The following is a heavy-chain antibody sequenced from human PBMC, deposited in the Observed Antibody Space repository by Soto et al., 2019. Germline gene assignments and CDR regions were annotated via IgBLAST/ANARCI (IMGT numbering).Heavy chain of an antibody. J-gene: IGHJ6*03. Sequence: QVQLVQSGAEVKKPGASVKVSCKASGYTFTSYDINWVRQATGQGLEWMGWMNPNSGNTGYAQKFQGRVTMTRITSISTAYMELSSLRSEDTAVYYCARADIVVVPAAMHYYYYYMDVWGKGTTVTVSS. V-gene: IGHV1-8*01. CDR1: GYTFTSYD. CDR2: MNPNSGNT. D-gene: IGHD2-2*01. CDR3: ARADIVVVPAAMHYYYYYMDV.